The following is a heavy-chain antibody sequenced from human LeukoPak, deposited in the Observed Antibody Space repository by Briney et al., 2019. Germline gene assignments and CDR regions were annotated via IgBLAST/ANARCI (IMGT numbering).Heavy chain of an antibody. Sequence: SETLSLTCTVSGGSISSSSYYWGWIRQPPGEGLEWIGSIYYSGSTYYNPSLKSRVTISVDTSKNQFSLKLSSVTAADTAVYYCARDEKWELRKGYFDYWGQGTLVTVSS. D-gene: IGHD1-26*01. V-gene: IGHV4-39*07. CDR1: GGSISSSSYY. J-gene: IGHJ4*02. CDR3: ARDEKWELRKGYFDY. CDR2: IYYSGST.